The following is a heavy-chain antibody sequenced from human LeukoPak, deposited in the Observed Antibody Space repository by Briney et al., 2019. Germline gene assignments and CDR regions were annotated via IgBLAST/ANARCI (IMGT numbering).Heavy chain of an antibody. J-gene: IGHJ4*02. CDR2: IYYSGST. D-gene: IGHD2-21*02. Sequence: PSETLSLTCTVSGGSISSYYWSWIRQPPGKGLEWIGYIYYSGSTNYNPSLKSRVTVSADTSKNQFSLKLSSVTAADTAVYYCASLVGGNSGDYWGQGTLVTVSS. V-gene: IGHV4-59*12. CDR1: GGSISSYY. CDR3: ASLVGGNSGDY.